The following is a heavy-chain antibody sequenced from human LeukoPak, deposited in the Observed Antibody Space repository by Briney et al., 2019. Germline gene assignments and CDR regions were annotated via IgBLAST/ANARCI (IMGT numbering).Heavy chain of an antibody. CDR3: ARALYYGSGSYYFDY. Sequence: ASVKVSCKASGYTFTSYGISWVRQAPGQGLEWMGWISAYKGNTNYAQKLQGRVTMTTDTSTSTAYMELRSLRSDDTAVYYCARALYYGSGSYYFDYWGQGTLVTVSS. V-gene: IGHV1-18*01. J-gene: IGHJ4*02. CDR2: ISAYKGNT. D-gene: IGHD3-10*01. CDR1: GYTFTSYG.